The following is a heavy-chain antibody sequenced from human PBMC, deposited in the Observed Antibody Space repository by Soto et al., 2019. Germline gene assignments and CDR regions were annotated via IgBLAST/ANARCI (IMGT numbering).Heavy chain of an antibody. J-gene: IGHJ4*02. Sequence: GESLKISCKASGYSFINYWLGWGRQMPGKGLEGVAIINPGSSETRDSPAFQGQITISPSKSITTTYLQRDRLKASDTAMDYCATHDNNYLDSWGQGALVTVSS. CDR3: ATHDNNYLDS. CDR1: GYSFINYW. CDR2: INPGSSET. V-gene: IGHV5-51*01. D-gene: IGHD2-15*01.